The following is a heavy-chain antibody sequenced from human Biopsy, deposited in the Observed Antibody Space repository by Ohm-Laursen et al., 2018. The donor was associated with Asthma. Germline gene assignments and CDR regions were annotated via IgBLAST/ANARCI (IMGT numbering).Heavy chain of an antibody. CDR3: ARDVMEWYLPAFDF. Sequence: RSLRLSCAASGFILSNYDMHWVRQAPGKGLEWVAVLSYNGNNKYYADSVRGRFTVSRDDSKNTLYLQMNSLRPDDTAVYYCARDVMEWYLPAFDFWGQGTLVTVSS. CDR2: LSYNGNNK. D-gene: IGHD3-3*01. V-gene: IGHV3-30*03. J-gene: IGHJ4*02. CDR1: GFILSNYD.